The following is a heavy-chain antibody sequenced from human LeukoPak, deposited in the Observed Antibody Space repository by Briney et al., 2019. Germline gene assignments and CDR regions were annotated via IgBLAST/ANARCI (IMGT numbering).Heavy chain of an antibody. CDR1: GSTFSSYA. CDR2: ISGSGIST. Sequence: GGSLRLSCAASGSTFSSYAMNWVRQAPGKGLEWVSHISGSGISTYYADSVKGRFTISRDNSKNTLYLQMNSLRAEDTAVYYCARDLMWLDDFWSGYPLDYWGQGTLVTVSS. CDR3: ARDLMWLDDFWSGYPLDY. D-gene: IGHD3-3*01. J-gene: IGHJ4*02. V-gene: IGHV3-23*01.